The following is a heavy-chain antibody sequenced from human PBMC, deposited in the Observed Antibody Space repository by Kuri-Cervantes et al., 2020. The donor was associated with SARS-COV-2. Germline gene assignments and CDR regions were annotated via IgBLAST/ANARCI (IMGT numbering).Heavy chain of an antibody. Sequence: SETLSLTCAVYGGSFSGYYWSWIRQPPGKGLEWIGEINHSGSTNYNPSLKSRVTISVDTSKNQFSLKLSSVTAADTAVYYCARDLSGYYLYNWFDPWGQGTLVTVSS. D-gene: IGHD3-22*01. V-gene: IGHV4-34*01. CDR3: ARDLSGYYLYNWFDP. CDR2: INHSGST. J-gene: IGHJ5*02. CDR1: GGSFSGYY.